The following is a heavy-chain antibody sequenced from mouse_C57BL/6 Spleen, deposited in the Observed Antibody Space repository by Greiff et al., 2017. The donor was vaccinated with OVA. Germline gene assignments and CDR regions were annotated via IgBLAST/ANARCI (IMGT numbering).Heavy chain of an antibody. CDR3: AKSQTAQATFAY. V-gene: IGHV1-4*01. D-gene: IGHD3-2*02. CDR2: INPSSGYT. J-gene: IGHJ3*01. Sequence: QVQLKQSGAELARPGASVKMSCKASGYTFTSYTMHWVKQRPGQGLEWIGYINPSSGYTKYNQKVKDKATLTADKSSSTAYMQLSSLTSEDSAVYYCAKSQTAQATFAYWGQGTLVTVSA. CDR1: GYTFTSYT.